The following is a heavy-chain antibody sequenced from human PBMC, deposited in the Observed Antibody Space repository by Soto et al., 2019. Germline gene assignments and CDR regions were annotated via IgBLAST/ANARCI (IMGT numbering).Heavy chain of an antibody. J-gene: IGHJ6*02. D-gene: IGHD6-13*01. CDR3: ARGEYSSSWYYYYGMDV. CDR2: ISAYNGNT. CDR1: GYTFTSYG. Sequence: ASVKVSCKASGYTFTSYGISWVRQGPGQGLEWMGWISAYNGNTNYAQKLQGRVTMTTDTSTSTAYMEMRSLRSDDTAVYYCARGEYSSSWYYYYGMDVWGQGTTVTVS. V-gene: IGHV1-18*01.